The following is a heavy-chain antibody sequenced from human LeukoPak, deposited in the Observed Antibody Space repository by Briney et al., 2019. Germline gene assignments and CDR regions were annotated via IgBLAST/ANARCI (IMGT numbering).Heavy chain of an antibody. CDR1: GYTFTSYA. J-gene: IGHJ4*02. CDR2: INAGNGNT. V-gene: IGHV1-3*01. D-gene: IGHD2-8*01. CDR3: ARARADIVLMVYASPLDY. Sequence: ASVKVSCKASGYTFTSYAMHWVRRAPGQRLEWMGWINAGNGNTKYSQKFQGRVTITRDTSASTAYMELSSLRSEDTAVYYCARARADIVLMVYASPLDYWGQGTLVTVSS.